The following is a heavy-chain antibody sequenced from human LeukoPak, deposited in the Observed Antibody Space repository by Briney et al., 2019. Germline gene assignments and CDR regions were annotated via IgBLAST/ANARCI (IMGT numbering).Heavy chain of an antibody. CDR3: ARAYYGSGRYYYYYMDV. CDR2: IIPIFGTA. Sequence: PEASVKVSCKASGGTFSSYAISWVRQAPGQGLEWMGGIIPIFGTANYAQKFQGRVTITADESTSTAYMELSRLRSEDTAVYYCARAYYGSGRYYYYYMDVWGKGTTVTISS. D-gene: IGHD3-10*01. J-gene: IGHJ6*03. V-gene: IGHV1-69*13. CDR1: GGTFSSYA.